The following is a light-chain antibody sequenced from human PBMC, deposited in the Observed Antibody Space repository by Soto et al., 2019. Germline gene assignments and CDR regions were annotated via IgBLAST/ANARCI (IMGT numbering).Light chain of an antibody. V-gene: IGKV1-5*01. J-gene: IGKJ5*01. Sequence: DIQMTQSPSTLSASVGDRVTITCRASQSISGWLAWYQQKPGKAPNLLIYDASSLESGVPSRFSGSGSGTEFTLTISSLQPDDFXTYYCQHYNSYPITFGQGTRLEIK. CDR2: DAS. CDR1: QSISGW. CDR3: QHYNSYPIT.